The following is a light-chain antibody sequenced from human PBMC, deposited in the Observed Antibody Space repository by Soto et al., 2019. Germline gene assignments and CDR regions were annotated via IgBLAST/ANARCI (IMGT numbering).Light chain of an antibody. CDR3: QQYNTYPWT. V-gene: IGKV1-5*01. CDR1: QSINNW. Sequence: DIRMTHSPATLSASVGDRVTITCRASQSINNWLAWYQQKPGKAPELLIYDASGLESGVPSRFGGSGSGTEFTLTISSLQPDDFATYYCQQYNTYPWTFGQGTKVDIK. J-gene: IGKJ1*01. CDR2: DAS.